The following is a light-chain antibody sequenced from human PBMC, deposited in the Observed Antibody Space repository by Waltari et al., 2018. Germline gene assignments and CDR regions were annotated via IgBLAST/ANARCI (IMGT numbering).Light chain of an antibody. Sequence: DIFLTQSPGTLSLSPGEGANLSRRASQSSSRFLAWYQQKPGQAPRLLIYDASTRATGIPDRFSGSGSGTDFSLTISRLEPEDFAVYYCQKYGTLPATFGQGTKVEIK. V-gene: IGKV3-20*01. CDR2: DAS. CDR1: QSSSRF. CDR3: QKYGTLPAT. J-gene: IGKJ1*01.